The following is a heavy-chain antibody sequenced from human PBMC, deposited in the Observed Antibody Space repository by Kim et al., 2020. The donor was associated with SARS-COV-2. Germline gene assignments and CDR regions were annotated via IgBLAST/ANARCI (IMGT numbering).Heavy chain of an antibody. J-gene: IGHJ4*02. CDR1: GGSISSSSYY. D-gene: IGHD6-19*01. CDR3: ARTWSSGWHPLLN. CDR2: IYYSGST. V-gene: IGHV4-39*01. Sequence: SETLSLTCTVSGGSISSSSYYWGWIRQPPGKGLEWIGSIYYSGSTYYNPSLKSRVTISVDTSKNQFSLKLSSVTAADTAVYYCARTWSSGWHPLLNWGQGTLVTVSS.